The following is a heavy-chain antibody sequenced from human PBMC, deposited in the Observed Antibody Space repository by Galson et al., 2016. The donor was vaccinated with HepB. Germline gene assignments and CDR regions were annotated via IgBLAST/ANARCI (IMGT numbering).Heavy chain of an antibody. J-gene: IGHJ6*02. CDR2: ISIYNGNT. CDR1: GYSFSNYS. D-gene: IGHD2-15*01. Sequence: SVKVSCKASGYSFSNYSINWVRQAPGQGPEWMGWISIYNGNTNYAQKFQGRVTLTTDTSTSTAYMELRSLRSDDTAVYYCARTVVVVVAAGYFYYGMDVWGQGTTVTVS. CDR3: ARTVVVVVAAGYFYYGMDV. V-gene: IGHV1-18*01.